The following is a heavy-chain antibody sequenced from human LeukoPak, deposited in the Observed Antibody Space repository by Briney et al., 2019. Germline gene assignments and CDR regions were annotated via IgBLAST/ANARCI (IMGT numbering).Heavy chain of an antibody. CDR2: INHSGST. D-gene: IGHD1-26*01. CDR1: GESFSAYY. CDR3: ARCGNLNSGSYYDAFDI. V-gene: IGHV4-34*01. Sequence: PSEPLSLTCALYGESFSAYYWSWIRPPPEKGLEWIGEINHSGSTNYNPSLKSRVTISVDTSKNQISLKLSSVTAADTAVYYCARCGNLNSGSYYDAFDIWGQGTMVTVSS. J-gene: IGHJ3*02.